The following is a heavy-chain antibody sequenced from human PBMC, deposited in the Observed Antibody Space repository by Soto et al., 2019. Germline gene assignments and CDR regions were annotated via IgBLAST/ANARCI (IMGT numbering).Heavy chain of an antibody. CDR1: KFTFSDYF. J-gene: IGHJ5*02. V-gene: IGHV3-11*06. Sequence: GGSLRLSCVASKFTFSDYFMHWIRQSPGKGLEWVAKITSTTGYTVYADSVRGRFIVSRDNARSSVYLQMSRLSVEDTAVYYCAKDRVIQLLPIWPDPWGQGTLVTVS. CDR2: ITSTTGYT. D-gene: IGHD2-2*01. CDR3: AKDRVIQLLPIWPDP.